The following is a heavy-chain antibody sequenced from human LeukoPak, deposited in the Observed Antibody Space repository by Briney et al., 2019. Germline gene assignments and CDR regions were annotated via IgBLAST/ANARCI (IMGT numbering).Heavy chain of an antibody. CDR3: ARGVTSTYYFDY. Sequence: SETLSLTCTVSGGSISSGGYSWSWIRQHPGKGLEWIGYIYYSGSTYYNPTLKSRVTISVDTSKNQFSLKLSSVTAADTAVYYCARGVTSTYYFDYWGQGTLVTVSS. CDR1: GGSISSGGYS. J-gene: IGHJ4*02. V-gene: IGHV4-31*03. CDR2: IYYSGST. D-gene: IGHD5-18*01.